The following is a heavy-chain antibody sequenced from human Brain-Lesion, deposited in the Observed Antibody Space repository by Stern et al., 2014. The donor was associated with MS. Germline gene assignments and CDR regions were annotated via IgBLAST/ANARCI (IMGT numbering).Heavy chain of an antibody. CDR3: ATGGRVGAPTYYGMDV. V-gene: IGHV1-24*01. Sequence: VQLVESGAEVKKPGASVKVSCKVSGYTLTELSMHWVRQAPGKGLEWMGGFDPEDGETIYAQKFQGRVTMTEDTSTDTAYMELSSLRSEDTAVYYCATGGRVGAPTYYGMDVWGQGTAVIVSS. D-gene: IGHD1-26*01. J-gene: IGHJ6*02. CDR1: GYTLTELS. CDR2: FDPEDGET.